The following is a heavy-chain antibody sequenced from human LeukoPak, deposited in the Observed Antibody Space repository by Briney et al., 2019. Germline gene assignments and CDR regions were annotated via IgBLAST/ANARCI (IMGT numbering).Heavy chain of an antibody. D-gene: IGHD5-12*01. J-gene: IGHJ3*02. V-gene: IGHV3-21*01. Sequence: GGSLRLSCAASGFMFSSYSMNWVRQAPGKGLEWVSSISSSSSYIDYADSVKGRFTISRDNAKNSLYLQMNSLRAEDTAVYYCARGKWQMDAFDIWGQGTMVTVSS. CDR2: ISSSSSYI. CDR3: ARGKWQMDAFDI. CDR1: GFMFSSYS.